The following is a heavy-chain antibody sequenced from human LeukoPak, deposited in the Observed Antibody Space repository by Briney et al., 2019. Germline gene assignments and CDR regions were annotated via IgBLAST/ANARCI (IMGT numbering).Heavy chain of an antibody. CDR2: INHSGST. J-gene: IGHJ4*02. CDR3: ARGRVSSGWYY. V-gene: IGHV4-34*01. CDR1: GGSFSGYY. Sequence: SETLSLTCAVYGGSFSGYYWSWIRQPPGKGLEWIGEINHSGSTSYNPSLKSRVTISVDTSKNQFSLKLSSVTAADTAVYYCARGRVSSGWYYWGQGTLVTVSS. D-gene: IGHD6-19*01.